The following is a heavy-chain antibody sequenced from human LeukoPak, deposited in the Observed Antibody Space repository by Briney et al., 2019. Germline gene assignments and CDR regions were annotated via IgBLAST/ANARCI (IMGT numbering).Heavy chain of an antibody. CDR3: ERGAGFCSGGRCYSEYYSDY. D-gene: IGHD2-15*01. V-gene: IGHV3-33*01. CDR1: GFTFSSYG. Sequence: PGRSLRLSCAASGFTFSSYGMHWVRQAPGKGLEWVAVIWFDGSKTYYADSVKGRFTISRDISKNTLYLQMNSLRGDDTAVYYCERGAGFCSGGRCYSEYYSDYWGQGTLVTVSS. CDR2: IWFDGSKT. J-gene: IGHJ4*02.